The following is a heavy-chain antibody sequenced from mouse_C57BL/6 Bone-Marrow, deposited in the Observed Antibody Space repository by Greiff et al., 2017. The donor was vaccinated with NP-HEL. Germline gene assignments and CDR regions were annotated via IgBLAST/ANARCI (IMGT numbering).Heavy chain of an antibody. V-gene: IGHV1-82*01. Sequence: QVQLQQSGPELVKPGASVKISCKASGYAFSSSWMNWVKQRPGKGLEWIGRIYPGDGDTNYNGKFKGKATLTADKSSSTAYMQLRSLTSEDSAVYFCARGRGNYAMDYWGQGTSVTVSS. J-gene: IGHJ4*01. CDR2: IYPGDGDT. CDR3: ARGRGNYAMDY. CDR1: GYAFSSSW.